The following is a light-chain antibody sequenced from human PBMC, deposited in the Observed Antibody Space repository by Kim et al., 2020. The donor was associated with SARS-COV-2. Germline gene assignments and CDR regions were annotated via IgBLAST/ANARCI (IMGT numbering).Light chain of an antibody. V-gene: IGLV3-19*01. CDR3: NSRDSSGNRV. CDR2: GKN. CDR1: SLRSYY. J-gene: IGLJ3*02. Sequence: VALGPTVRITCQGDSLRSYYASWYQQKPGQAPVLVIYGKNNRPSGIPDRFSGSSSGNTASLTITGAQAEDEADYYCNSRDSSGNRVFGGGTQLTVL.